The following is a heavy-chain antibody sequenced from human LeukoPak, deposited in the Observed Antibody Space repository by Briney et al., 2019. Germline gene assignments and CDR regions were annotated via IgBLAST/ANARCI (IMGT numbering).Heavy chain of an antibody. J-gene: IGHJ4*02. Sequence: GGSLRLSCAGSGFTSKNYGMHWVRQAPGKGLEWVAVISYDGSNNYYADSVKGRFTISRDNSKNTLYLQMNSLRPEDTALYYCAKAYSSSWSPYFDYWGQGTLVTVSS. V-gene: IGHV3-30*18. D-gene: IGHD6-13*01. CDR1: GFTSKNYG. CDR3: AKAYSSSWSPYFDY. CDR2: ISYDGSNN.